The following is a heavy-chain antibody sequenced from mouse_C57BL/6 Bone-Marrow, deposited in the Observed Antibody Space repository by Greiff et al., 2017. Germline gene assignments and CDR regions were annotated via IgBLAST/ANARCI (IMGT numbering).Heavy chain of an antibody. CDR2: INPNYGTT. Sequence: VQLQQSGPELVKPGASVKISCKASGYSFTDYNMNWVKQSNGTSLEWIGVINPNYGTTSYNQKFKGKATFTVDQSSSTAYMQHNSLTSEDSAVYYCARGYDYDYAMDYWGQGTSVTVSS. V-gene: IGHV1-39*01. J-gene: IGHJ4*01. D-gene: IGHD2-4*01. CDR1: GYSFTDYN. CDR3: ARGYDYDYAMDY.